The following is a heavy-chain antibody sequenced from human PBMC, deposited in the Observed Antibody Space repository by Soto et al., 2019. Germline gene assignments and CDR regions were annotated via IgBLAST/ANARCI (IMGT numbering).Heavy chain of an antibody. Sequence: ASVNVSCKSSGGTSSSYSISWVRQAPGQGLEWMGGIIPIFGTANYAQKFQGRVTITADESTSTAYMELSSLRSEDTAVYYCARDQGDGDYWYYFDYWGQGTLVTVSS. CDR3: ARDQGDGDYWYYFDY. J-gene: IGHJ4*02. CDR2: IIPIFGTA. CDR1: GGTSSSYS. V-gene: IGHV1-69*13. D-gene: IGHD4-17*01.